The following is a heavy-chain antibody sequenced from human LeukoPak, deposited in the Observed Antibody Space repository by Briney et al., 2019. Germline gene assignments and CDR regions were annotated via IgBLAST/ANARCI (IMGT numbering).Heavy chain of an antibody. CDR1: GDSISSSSYY. J-gene: IGHJ4*02. CDR3: AAGFDY. V-gene: IGHV4-39*01. CDR2: IYYSGST. Sequence: KPSETLSLTCTVSGDSISSSSYYWGWIRQPPGKGLEWIGSIYYSGSTYYNPSLKTRVTISVDTSKNQFSLQLSSLTAADTAMYYCAAGFDYWGQGTLVTVSS.